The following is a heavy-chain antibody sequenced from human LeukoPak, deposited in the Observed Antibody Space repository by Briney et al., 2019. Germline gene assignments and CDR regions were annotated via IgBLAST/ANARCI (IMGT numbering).Heavy chain of an antibody. Sequence: GGSLRLSCAASGFTFSSYDMHWVRQATGKGLEWVSAIGTAGDTYYPGSVKGRFTISRENAKNSLYLQMNSLRAEDTAMYYCARVSSKTMVRALITKKNYYYYYMDVWGKGTTVTISS. J-gene: IGHJ6*03. CDR1: GFTFSSYD. D-gene: IGHD3-10*01. V-gene: IGHV3-13*01. CDR3: ARVSSKTMVRALITKKNYYYYYMDV. CDR2: IGTAGDT.